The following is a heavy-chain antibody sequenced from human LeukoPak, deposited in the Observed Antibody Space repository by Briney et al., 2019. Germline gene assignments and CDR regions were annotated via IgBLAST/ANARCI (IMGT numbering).Heavy chain of an antibody. J-gene: IGHJ4*02. Sequence: SVTVSCTASGGTFSSYAISWVRQAPGQGLEWMGGIIPIFGTANYAQKFQGRVTITADESTSTAYMELSSLRSEDTAVYYCARASAGTYYDFWSNFDYWGQGTLVTVSS. D-gene: IGHD3-3*01. CDR1: GGTFSSYA. CDR2: IIPIFGTA. V-gene: IGHV1-69*13. CDR3: ARASAGTYYDFWSNFDY.